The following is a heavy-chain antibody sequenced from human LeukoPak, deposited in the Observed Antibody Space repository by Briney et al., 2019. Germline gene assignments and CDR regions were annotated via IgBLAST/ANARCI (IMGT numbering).Heavy chain of an antibody. Sequence: GGSLRLSCAASEFTFSTYWMTWVRQAPGKGLEWVADIKQDGSEKYYVDSVKGRFTISRDNAKNSLYLQMNSLRAEDTALYYCAKDPMVRGVMTLGAFDIWGQGTMVTVSS. CDR2: IKQDGSEK. V-gene: IGHV3-7*03. J-gene: IGHJ3*02. CDR1: EFTFSTYW. D-gene: IGHD3-10*01. CDR3: AKDPMVRGVMTLGAFDI.